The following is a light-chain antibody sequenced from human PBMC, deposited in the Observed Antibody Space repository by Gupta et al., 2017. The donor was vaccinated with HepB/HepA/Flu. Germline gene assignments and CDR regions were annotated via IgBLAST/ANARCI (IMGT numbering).Light chain of an antibody. J-gene: IGLJ3*02. CDR3: ASYTRSSTWV. CDR2: DVS. CDR1: NSDVGAYNY. V-gene: IGLV2-14*03. Sequence: QSALTQPASVSGSPGQSITISCTGTNSDVGAYNYVCWYQQHPGKAHKVMVYDVSKRPSGVSNRFSGSKSGNTASLTISGLQDEDEADYYCASYTRSSTWVFGGGTRVTV.